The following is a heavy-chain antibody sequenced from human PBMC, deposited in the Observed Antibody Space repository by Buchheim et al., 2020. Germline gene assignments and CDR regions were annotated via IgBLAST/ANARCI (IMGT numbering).Heavy chain of an antibody. CDR2: ISSSSSTI. D-gene: IGHD2-2*01. V-gene: IGHV3-48*02. CDR1: GFTFSSYS. J-gene: IGHJ6*03. Sequence: EVQLVESGGGLVQPGGSLRLSCAASGFTFSSYSMNWVRQAPGKGLEWVSYISSSSSTIYYADSVKGRFTISRANAKNSLYLQMNSLRDEDTAVYYCARGCSSTSCYTNYYYYYMDVWGKGTT. CDR3: ARGCSSTSCYTNYYYYYMDV.